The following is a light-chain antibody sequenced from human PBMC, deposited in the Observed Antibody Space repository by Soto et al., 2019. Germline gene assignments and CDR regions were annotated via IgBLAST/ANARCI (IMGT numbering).Light chain of an antibody. Sequence: SAVSQAGSVSGSRGQSITISCTGTSSDVGSYNLVSWYQQHPGKAPKLMIYEGSKRPSGVSNRFSGSKSGNTASLTISGLQAEDEADYYCCSYAGSSTFYVLGTGTKVTVL. J-gene: IGLJ1*01. CDR1: SSDVGSYNL. V-gene: IGLV2-23*01. CDR3: CSYAGSSTFYV. CDR2: EGS.